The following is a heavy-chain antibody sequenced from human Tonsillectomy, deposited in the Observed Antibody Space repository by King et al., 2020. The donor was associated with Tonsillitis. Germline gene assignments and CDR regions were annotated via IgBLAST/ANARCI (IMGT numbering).Heavy chain of an antibody. V-gene: IGHV3-21*01. J-gene: IGHJ4*02. CDR1: GFTFSSYT. D-gene: IGHD3-22*01. Sequence: VQLVESGGGLVKPGGSLRLSCAASGFTFSSYTMNWVRQAPGKGLEGVSSINSSSRYITYADSVKGRFTISRDNAKNSLYLQMNTLRAEDTAVYYCARGYYYDSSGYGYWAQGTLVTVSS. CDR2: INSSSRYI. CDR3: ARGYYYDSSGYGY.